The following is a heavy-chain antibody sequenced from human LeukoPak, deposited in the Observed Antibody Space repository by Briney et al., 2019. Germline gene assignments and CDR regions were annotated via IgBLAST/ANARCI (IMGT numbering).Heavy chain of an antibody. Sequence: GGSLRLSCAASGFTFDDYAMHWVRQAPGKGLEWVSGISWNSGSIGYADSVKGRFTISRDNAKNSLYLQMNNLRAEDTAVYYCASELAYYFDSWGQGTLVTVSS. D-gene: IGHD1-1*01. CDR1: GFTFDDYA. J-gene: IGHJ4*02. CDR2: ISWNSGSI. V-gene: IGHV3-9*01. CDR3: ASELAYYFDS.